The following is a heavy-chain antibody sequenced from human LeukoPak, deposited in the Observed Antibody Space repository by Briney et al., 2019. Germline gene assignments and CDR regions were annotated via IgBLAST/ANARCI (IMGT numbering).Heavy chain of an antibody. CDR2: VTPSTGDT. CDR3: ARDIAPSGSWWFDS. Sequence: GASVKVSCKASGYTFTEYYIHWLRQAPGQGLEWMGLVTPSTGDTFYAQNFRGRVTMTRDTSISTAYMQLGGLKSDDTAVYYCARDIAPSGSWWFDSWGQGTLVSVSS. J-gene: IGHJ5*01. CDR1: GYTFTEYY. V-gene: IGHV1-2*02. D-gene: IGHD6-13*01.